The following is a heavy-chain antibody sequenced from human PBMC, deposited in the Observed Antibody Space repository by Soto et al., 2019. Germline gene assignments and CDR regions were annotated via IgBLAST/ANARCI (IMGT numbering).Heavy chain of an antibody. V-gene: IGHV1-69*13. CDR2: IIPIFGTA. D-gene: IGHD3-3*01. CDR3: ARAIDFWSGYYNPLGAYYYYGMDV. Sequence: ASVKVSCKASGYTFNRYYMHWVRQAPGPGLEWMGGIIPIFGTANYAQKFQGRVTITADESTSTAYMELSSLRSEDTAVYYCARAIDFWSGYYNPLGAYYYYGMDVWGQGTTVTVSS. J-gene: IGHJ6*02. CDR1: GYTFNRYY.